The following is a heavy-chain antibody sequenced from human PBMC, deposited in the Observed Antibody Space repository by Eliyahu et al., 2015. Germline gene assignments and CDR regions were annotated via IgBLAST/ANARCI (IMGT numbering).Heavy chain of an antibody. Sequence: QVRLQESGPGLVKPSETLSLTCTVXGGSLSSYYWSWIRQPPGKGLEWIGYIYTSGSTNYNPPLKSRVTISVDTSKNQFSLKLTSVTAADTAVYYCARYRDDSSDYHFDYWGQGTLVTVSS. CDR2: IYTSGST. D-gene: IGHD3-22*01. CDR1: GGSLSSYY. CDR3: ARYRDDSSDYHFDY. V-gene: IGHV4-4*09. J-gene: IGHJ4*02.